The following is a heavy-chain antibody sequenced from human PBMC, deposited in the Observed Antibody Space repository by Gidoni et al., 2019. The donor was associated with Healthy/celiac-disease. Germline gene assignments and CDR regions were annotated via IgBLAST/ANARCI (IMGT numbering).Heavy chain of an antibody. D-gene: IGHD3-16*01. V-gene: IGHV4-31*03. CDR3: ARDGQGITFGGVMKDAPNWYFDL. CDR2: IYYSGST. Sequence: QVQLQESVPGLVKPSQTLSLTCTFSGGSISSGGYYWCWLRQHPGKGLEWIGYIYYSGSTYYNPSLKSRVNISVDTSKNQFSLKLSSVTAADTAVYYCARDGQGITFGGVMKDAPNWYFDLWGRGTLVTVSS. CDR1: GGSISSGGYY. J-gene: IGHJ2*01.